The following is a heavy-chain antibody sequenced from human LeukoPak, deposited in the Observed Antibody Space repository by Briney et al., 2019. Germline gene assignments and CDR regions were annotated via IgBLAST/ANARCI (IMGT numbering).Heavy chain of an antibody. J-gene: IGHJ1*01. V-gene: IGHV1-2*02. Sequence: ASVKVSCKASGYTFTGYYMHWVRQAPGQGLEWMGWINPNSGGTNYAQKFQGRVTMTRDTSISTAYMELSRLRSDDTAVYYCAREKSGWHSSSSLGYDFQHWGQGTLVTVSS. CDR3: AREKSGWHSSSSLGYDFQH. CDR1: GYTFTGYY. CDR2: INPNSGGT. D-gene: IGHD6-6*01.